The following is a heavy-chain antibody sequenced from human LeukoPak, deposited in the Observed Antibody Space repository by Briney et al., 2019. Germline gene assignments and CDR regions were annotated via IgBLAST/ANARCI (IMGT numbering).Heavy chain of an antibody. CDR3: ARGPPHLPGNIGYSYGLFDY. Sequence: PSQTLSLTCTVSGGSISSGGYYWSWSRQHPGKGLEWIGYIYYSGSTYYNPSLKSRVTISVDTSKNQFSLKLSSVTAADTAVYYCARGPPHLPGNIGYSYGLFDYWGQGTLVTVSS. V-gene: IGHV4-31*03. CDR1: GGSISSGGYY. D-gene: IGHD5-18*01. CDR2: IYYSGST. J-gene: IGHJ4*02.